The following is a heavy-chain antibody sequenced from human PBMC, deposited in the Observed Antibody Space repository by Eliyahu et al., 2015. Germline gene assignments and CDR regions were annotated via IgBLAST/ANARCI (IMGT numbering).Heavy chain of an antibody. J-gene: IGHJ5*02. D-gene: IGHD3-9*01. Sequence: QLTLKETGPTLVKPTQTLTLTCTFSGFSVSTSGVGVGWIRQPPGKALEWLAVVYWNDDKRYIPSLKSRLSITKDTSKNHVVLIMTDMDPEDTATYYCAHYDVVAGYYTAWGQGTLVTVSS. CDR3: AHYDVVAGYYTA. CDR1: GFSVSTSGVG. V-gene: IGHV2-5*01. CDR2: VYWNDDK.